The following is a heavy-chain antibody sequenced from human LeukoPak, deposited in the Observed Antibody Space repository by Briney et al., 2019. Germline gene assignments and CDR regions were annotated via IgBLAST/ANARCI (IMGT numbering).Heavy chain of an antibody. CDR2: ISDSGGTT. J-gene: IGHJ4*02. D-gene: IGHD3-10*01. CDR3: AKEPTPGGAFYFDS. V-gene: IGHV3-23*01. CDR1: GFSFGSYA. Sequence: GGSLRLSCAASGFSFGSYAMSWVRQAPGKWLEWVSTISDSGGTTYFADSVKGRFTISRDNSKNTLYLQMNSLRAEDTALYYCAKEPTPGGAFYFDSWGQGTLVTVSS.